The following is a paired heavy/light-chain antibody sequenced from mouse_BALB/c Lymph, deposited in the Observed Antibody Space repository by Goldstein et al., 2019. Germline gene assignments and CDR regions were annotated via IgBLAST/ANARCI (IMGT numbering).Light chain of an antibody. CDR2: YAS. V-gene: IGKV5-39*01. J-gene: IGKJ5*01. CDR3: QNGHSFPLT. CDR1: QSISDY. Sequence: DIVMTQSPATLSVTPGDRVSLSCRASQSISDYLHWYQQKSHESPRLLIKYASQSISGIPSRFSGSGSGSDFTLSINSVEPEDVGVYYCQNGHSFPLTFGAGTKLELK.
Heavy chain of an antibody. Sequence: EVLLQQSGPELVKPGASVKIPCKASGYTFTDYNMDWVKQSHGKSLEWIGDINPNNGGTIYNQKFKGKATLTVDKSSSTAYMELRSLTSEDTAVYYCARSNRYDGFAYWGQGTLVTVSA. CDR2: INPNNGGT. J-gene: IGHJ3*01. CDR3: ARSNRYDGFAY. CDR1: GYTFTDYN. V-gene: IGHV1-18*01. D-gene: IGHD2-14*01.